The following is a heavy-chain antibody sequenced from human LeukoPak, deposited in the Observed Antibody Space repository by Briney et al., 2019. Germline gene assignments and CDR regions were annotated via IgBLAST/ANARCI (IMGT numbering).Heavy chain of an antibody. Sequence: GGSLRLSCAASGFTFSSYDMHGVRQATGKGLEWVSAIGTAGDTYYPGSVKGRFTISRENAKNSLYLQMNSLRAGDTAVYYCARGTGTTYDDAFDIWGQGTMVTVSS. CDR2: IGTAGDT. V-gene: IGHV3-13*04. CDR3: ARGTGTTYDDAFDI. D-gene: IGHD1-1*01. CDR1: GFTFSSYD. J-gene: IGHJ3*02.